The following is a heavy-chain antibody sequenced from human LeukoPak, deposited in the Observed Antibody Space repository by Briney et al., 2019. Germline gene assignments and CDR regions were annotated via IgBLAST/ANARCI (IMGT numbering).Heavy chain of an antibody. CDR3: ARAGSDISGWTGFYFDY. Sequence: GGSLRLSCAASGFTFSSYAMHWVHQAPGKGLEWVAVISYDGSNKYYADSVKGRFTISRDNSKNTLYLRMNSLRAEDTAVYYCARAGSDISGWTGFYFDYWGQGILVTVSS. V-gene: IGHV3-30*04. CDR2: ISYDGSNK. CDR1: GFTFSSYA. D-gene: IGHD6-19*01. J-gene: IGHJ4*02.